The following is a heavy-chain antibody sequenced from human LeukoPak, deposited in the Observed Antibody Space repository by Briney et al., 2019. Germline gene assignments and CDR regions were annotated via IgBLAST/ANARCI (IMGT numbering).Heavy chain of an antibody. Sequence: GGSLRLSCAASGFTFSTYNMNWVRQAPGKGLEWVSYISTSSITIYYADSVKGRFTLSRDNSKNTLYLQMNSLRAEDTAVYYCARDIFKATVTTDYWGQGTLVTVSS. CDR3: ARDIFKATVTTDY. J-gene: IGHJ4*02. V-gene: IGHV3-48*01. D-gene: IGHD4-17*01. CDR2: ISTSSITI. CDR1: GFTFSTYN.